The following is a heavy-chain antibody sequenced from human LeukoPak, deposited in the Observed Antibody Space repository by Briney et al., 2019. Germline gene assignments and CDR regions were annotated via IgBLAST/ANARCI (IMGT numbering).Heavy chain of an antibody. CDR1: GYSFTSYW. CDR2: IDPSDSYT. J-gene: IGHJ4*02. V-gene: IGHV5-10-1*01. CDR3: ERLVVGTAMVPAFDY. Sequence: GESLRISCKGSGYSFTSYWISWVRQMPGRGLEWMGRIDPSDSYTNYSPSFQGHVTISADKSISTAYLQWSSLKASDTAMYYCERLVVGTAMVPAFDYWGQGTLVTVSS. D-gene: IGHD5-18*01.